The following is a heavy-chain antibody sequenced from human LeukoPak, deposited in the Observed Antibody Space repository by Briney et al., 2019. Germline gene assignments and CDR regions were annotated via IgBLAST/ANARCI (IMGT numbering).Heavy chain of an antibody. D-gene: IGHD2-2*01. J-gene: IGHJ3*02. CDR3: AREVVPAATTEQNAFDI. CDR2: IWYDGSNK. CDR1: GFTFSSYG. V-gene: IGHV3-33*01. Sequence: PGRSLRLSCAASGFTFSSYGMHWVRQAPGKGLEWVAVIWYDGSNKYYADSVKGRFTISRDNSKNTLYLQMNSLRAEDTAVYYCAREVVPAATTEQNAFDIWGQGTMVTVSS.